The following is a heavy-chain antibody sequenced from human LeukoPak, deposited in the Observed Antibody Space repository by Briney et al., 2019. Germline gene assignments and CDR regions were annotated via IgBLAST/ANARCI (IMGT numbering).Heavy chain of an antibody. CDR3: ARTYSSSPDDAFDI. V-gene: IGHV4-61*02. CDR1: GGSISSGSYY. D-gene: IGHD6-13*01. Sequence: SQTLSLTCTVSGGSISSGSYYWSWIRQPAGKGLEWIGRIYTSGSTNYNPSLKSRVTISVDTSKNQFSLKLSSVTAADTAVYYCARTYSSSPDDAFDIWGQGTMVTVSS. CDR2: IYTSGST. J-gene: IGHJ3*02.